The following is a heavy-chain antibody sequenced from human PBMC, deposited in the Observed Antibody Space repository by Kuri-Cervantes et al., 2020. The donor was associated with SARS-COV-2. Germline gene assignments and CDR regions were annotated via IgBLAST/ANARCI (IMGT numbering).Heavy chain of an antibody. D-gene: IGHD3-16*01. CDR3: AREGDLTGLFDY. J-gene: IGHJ4*02. CDR2: FKSKTAGGTT. CDR1: GFTFSDAW. Sequence: GGSLRLSCVGSGFTFSDAWMSWVRQTPGKGLEWIGRFKSKTAGGTTVYAAPVQGRFTISRDDSRNTLYLQMNSLRAEDTAVYYCAREGDLTGLFDYWGQGALVTVSS. V-gene: IGHV3-15*01.